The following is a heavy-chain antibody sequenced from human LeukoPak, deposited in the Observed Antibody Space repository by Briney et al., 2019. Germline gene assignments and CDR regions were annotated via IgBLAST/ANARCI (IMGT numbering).Heavy chain of an antibody. V-gene: IGHV4-34*01. CDR2: INHSGST. CDR3: ARGLILAAILFDP. D-gene: IGHD2-15*01. CDR1: GGSFRGYY. J-gene: IGHJ5*02. Sequence: SETLSLTCAVYGGSFRGYYWSWIRQPPGKGLEWIGEINHSGSTNYNPSLKSRVTISVDTSKNQFSLKLSSVTAADTAVYYCARGLILAAILFDPWGQGTLVSVSS.